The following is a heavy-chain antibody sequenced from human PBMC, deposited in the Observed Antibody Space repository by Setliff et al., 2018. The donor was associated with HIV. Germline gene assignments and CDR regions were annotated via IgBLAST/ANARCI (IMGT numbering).Heavy chain of an antibody. V-gene: IGHV1-2*02. CDR2: INPKSVAT. Sequence: ASVKVSCKTFGYRFTDFYVNWGRQAPGQGLEWMGWINPKSVATKNAQKFQGRVTMTRDTSISTVYMELSSLRYDDTALYFCARVAEALAINPPSFDYYFDYWGQGTPVTVSS. D-gene: IGHD3-9*01. CDR3: ARVAEALAINPPSFDYYFDY. CDR1: GYRFTDFY. J-gene: IGHJ4*02.